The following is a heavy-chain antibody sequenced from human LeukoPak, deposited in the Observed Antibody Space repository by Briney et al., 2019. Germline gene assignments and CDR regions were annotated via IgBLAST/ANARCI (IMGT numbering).Heavy chain of an antibody. CDR2: ISSSSSYI. V-gene: IGHV3-21*01. J-gene: IGHJ3*02. Sequence: GGSLRLSCAASGFTFSSYSMNWVRQAPGKGLEWVSSISSSSSYIYYADSVKGRFTISRDNAKNSLYLQMNSLRVEDTAVYYCARVRSSWYGGFDAFDIWGQGTMVTVSS. D-gene: IGHD6-13*01. CDR1: GFTFSSYS. CDR3: ARVRSSWYGGFDAFDI.